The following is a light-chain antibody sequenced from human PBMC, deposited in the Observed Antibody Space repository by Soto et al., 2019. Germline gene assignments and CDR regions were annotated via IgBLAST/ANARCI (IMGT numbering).Light chain of an antibody. V-gene: IGKV2-30*02. J-gene: IGKJ1*01. CDR3: MQGTHWPPT. CDR1: QILVHSDGIAY. CDR2: KVS. Sequence: DVVMTQSPLSLPVTPGHPASISCRSNQILVHSDGIAYFSWFQQRPGRSPRRLIYKVSNRDSGVPARFSGSGSGTDFALKISRVEAEDVGVYYCMQGTHWPPTFGQGTKVDIK.